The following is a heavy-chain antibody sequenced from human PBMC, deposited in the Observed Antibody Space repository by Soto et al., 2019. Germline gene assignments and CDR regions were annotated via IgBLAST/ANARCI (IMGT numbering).Heavy chain of an antibody. J-gene: IGHJ6*02. CDR2: ISSSSSYI. D-gene: IGHD3-22*01. V-gene: IGHV3-21*04. CDR3: AKGGDTMIVVAVELDV. Sequence: EVQLVESGGGLVKPGGSLRLSCAASGFTFSSYSMNWVRQAPGKGLEWVSSISSSSSYIYYADSVKGRFTISRDNAKNSLYLQMNSLRAEDTAVYYCAKGGDTMIVVAVELDVWGQGTTVTVSS. CDR1: GFTFSSYS.